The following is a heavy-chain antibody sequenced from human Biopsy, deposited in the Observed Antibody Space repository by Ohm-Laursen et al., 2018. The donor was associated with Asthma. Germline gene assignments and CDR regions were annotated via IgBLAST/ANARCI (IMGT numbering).Heavy chain of an antibody. V-gene: IGHV1-3*04. D-gene: IGHD3-9*01. CDR3: ARTYYDFLTGQVKDVFGV. CDR2: VNTGNGDT. J-gene: IGHJ3*01. Sequence: ASVTVSCKASGYNFISFAIHWGRQAPGQRLEWMGWVNTGNGDTKYSQKFQGRVTITRDTSASTAYMELRSLRSEDTATYYCARTYYDFLTGQVKDVFGVWGQGTMVTVSS. CDR1: GYNFISFA.